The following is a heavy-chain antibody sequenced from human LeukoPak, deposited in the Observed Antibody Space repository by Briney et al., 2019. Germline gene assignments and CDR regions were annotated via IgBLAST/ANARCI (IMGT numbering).Heavy chain of an antibody. D-gene: IGHD3-3*01. Sequence: ASVKVSCKASGYTFTSYGISWVRQAPGQRLEWMGWISAYNGNTNYAQKLQGRVTMTTDTSTSTAYMELRSLRSDDTAVYYCARDPAPYYDFWSGYYTYFDYWGQGTLVTVSS. V-gene: IGHV1-18*01. CDR2: ISAYNGNT. CDR1: GYTFTSYG. J-gene: IGHJ4*02. CDR3: ARDPAPYYDFWSGYYTYFDY.